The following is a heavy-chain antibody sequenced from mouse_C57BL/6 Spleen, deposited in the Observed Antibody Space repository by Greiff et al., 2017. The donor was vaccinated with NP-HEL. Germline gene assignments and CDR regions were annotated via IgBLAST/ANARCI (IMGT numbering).Heavy chain of an antibody. D-gene: IGHD1-1*01. J-gene: IGHJ1*03. CDR1: GYTFTSYW. CDR2: IYPGNSDT. Sequence: VQLQQSGTVLARPGASVKMSCKTSGYTFTSYWMHWVKQRPGQGLEWIGAIYPGNSDTSYNQKFKGKAKLTAVTSASTAYMELSSLTNEDSAVYYCTRRYYGSSHWYFDVWGTGTTVTVSS. V-gene: IGHV1-5*01. CDR3: TRRYYGSSHWYFDV.